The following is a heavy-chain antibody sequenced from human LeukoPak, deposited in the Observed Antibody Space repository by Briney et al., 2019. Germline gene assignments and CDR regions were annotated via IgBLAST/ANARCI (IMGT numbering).Heavy chain of an antibody. V-gene: IGHV4-4*08. CDR3: AGHWRYDAFDI. J-gene: IGHJ3*02. CDR1: GGPISRYY. D-gene: IGHD3-3*01. CDR2: IYTTGCH. Sequence: KPSETLSLICSVSGGPISRYYWTWIPHPPEEGLVGIGYIYTTGCHNYNPSLKSPVPIPVDTSTSQFSLKLSSVTAADTAVYYSAGHWRYDAFDIWGRGTMVTVSS.